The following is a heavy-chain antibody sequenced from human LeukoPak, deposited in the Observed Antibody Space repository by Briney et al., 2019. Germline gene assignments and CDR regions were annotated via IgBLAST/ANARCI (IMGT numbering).Heavy chain of an antibody. CDR3: AKDRVVRGVIINLDY. Sequence: PGGSLRLSCATSGFAFSDYAMTWVRQAPGKGLAWVSVITNNGGGTYYADSVKGRFTISRDNSKNTLYLQMNNLRADDTAVYYCAKDRVVRGVIINLDYWGQGTLVTVSS. CDR1: GFAFSDYA. CDR2: ITNNGGGT. D-gene: IGHD3-10*01. V-gene: IGHV3-23*01. J-gene: IGHJ4*02.